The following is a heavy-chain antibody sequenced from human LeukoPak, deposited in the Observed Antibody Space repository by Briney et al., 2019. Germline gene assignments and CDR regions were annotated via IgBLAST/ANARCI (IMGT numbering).Heavy chain of an antibody. Sequence: GGSLRLSCAVSGFTFSTSAMNWVRQVPGKGLEWVSSIDYDSSHIYYAASVRGRFTISRDNARNSVYLQMNSLRVEDTAVYYCARDPLRYHRVGHYDYWGQGTLVAVSS. CDR1: GFTFSTSA. J-gene: IGHJ4*02. CDR3: ARDPLRYHRVGHYDY. CDR2: IDYDSSHI. V-gene: IGHV3-21*01. D-gene: IGHD3-9*01.